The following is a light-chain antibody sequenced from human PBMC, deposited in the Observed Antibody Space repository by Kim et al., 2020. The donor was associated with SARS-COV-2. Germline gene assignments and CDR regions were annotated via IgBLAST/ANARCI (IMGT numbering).Light chain of an antibody. CDR2: AAS. Sequence: SPGERATLSCRTSQSVSTNLAWYQQKPGQAPRLLIYAASTRASGIPARFSGSGSGTEFTLTISSLQSEDFALYYCQHYDNWPLITFGQGTRLEIK. V-gene: IGKV3-15*01. CDR1: QSVSTN. CDR3: QHYDNWPLIT. J-gene: IGKJ5*01.